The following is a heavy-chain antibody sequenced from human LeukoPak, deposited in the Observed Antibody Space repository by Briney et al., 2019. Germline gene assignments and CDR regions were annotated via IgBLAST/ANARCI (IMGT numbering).Heavy chain of an antibody. J-gene: IGHJ4*02. Sequence: QSGGSLRLSCTASGFTFGDYAMSWVRQAPGKGLEWVGFIRSKAYGGTTEYAASVKGRFTISRDDSKSIAYLQMNSLKTEDTAVYYCTRAVGGEDSSWDYWGQGTLVTVSS. D-gene: IGHD6-6*01. V-gene: IGHV3-49*04. CDR1: GFTFGDYA. CDR2: IRSKAYGGTT. CDR3: TRAVGGEDSSWDY.